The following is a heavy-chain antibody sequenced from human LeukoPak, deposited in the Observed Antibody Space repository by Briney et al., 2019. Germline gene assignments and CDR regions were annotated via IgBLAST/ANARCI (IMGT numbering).Heavy chain of an antibody. CDR2: IRSKANSYAT. V-gene: IGHV3-73*01. CDR3: TNSMVRGVMGGDY. CDR1: GFTFSGSA. J-gene: IGHJ4*02. Sequence: PGGSLRLSCAASGFTFSGSAMHWVRQASGKGLEWVGRIRSKANSYATAYAASVKGRFTISRDDSKNTAYLQMNSLKTEDTAVYYCTNSMVRGVMGGDYWGQGTLVTVSS. D-gene: IGHD3-10*01.